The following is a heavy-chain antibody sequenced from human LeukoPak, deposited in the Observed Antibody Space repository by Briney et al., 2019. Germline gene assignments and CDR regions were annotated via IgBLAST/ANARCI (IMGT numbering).Heavy chain of an antibody. CDR1: GGSISSSSYY. CDR3: ARVGSSSRDEKYDY. J-gene: IGHJ4*02. Sequence: SETLSLTCTVSGGSISSSSYYWGWIRQPPGKGLEWIGSIYYSGSTYYNPSLKSRVTISVDTSKNQFSLKLSSVTAADTAVYYCARVGSSSRDEKYDYWGQGTLVTVSS. CDR2: IYYSGST. D-gene: IGHD6-13*01. V-gene: IGHV4-39*07.